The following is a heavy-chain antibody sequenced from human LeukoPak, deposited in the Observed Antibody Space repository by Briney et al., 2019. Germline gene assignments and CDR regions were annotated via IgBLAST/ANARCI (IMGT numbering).Heavy chain of an antibody. CDR3: ARREYYGSAESYNWFDP. CDR2: IYPGDSDT. Sequence: GESLKISCKGSGYSFTSYWIGWVRQMPGKGLEWMGIIYPGDSDTRYSPSFQCQGTISADKSISTAYLQWSSLKASDTAMYYCARREYYGSAESYNWFDPWGQGTLVTVSS. V-gene: IGHV5-51*01. J-gene: IGHJ5*02. CDR1: GYSFTSYW. D-gene: IGHD3-10*01.